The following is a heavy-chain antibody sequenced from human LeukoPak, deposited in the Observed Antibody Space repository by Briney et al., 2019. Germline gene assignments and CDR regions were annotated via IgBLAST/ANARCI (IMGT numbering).Heavy chain of an antibody. CDR1: GDSIRNYF. CDR3: ARESKTYDGSGYYHDY. Sequence: SETLSLTCSVSGDSIRNYFWSWIRQPAGKGLEWIGRIYTSGSINYKPSLRSRVTMSVNTSRNQFSLKLTSVTAADTAVYYCARESKTYDGSGYYHDYWGQGTLVTVSS. CDR2: IYTSGSI. D-gene: IGHD3-22*01. V-gene: IGHV4-4*07. J-gene: IGHJ4*02.